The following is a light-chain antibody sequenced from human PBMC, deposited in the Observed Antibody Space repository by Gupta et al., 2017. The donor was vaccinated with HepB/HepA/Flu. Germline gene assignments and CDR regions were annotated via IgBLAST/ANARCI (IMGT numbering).Light chain of an antibody. CDR1: QSVNPMF. CDR3: QQYDTSSGFT. CDR2: GAS. Sequence: ELVLTQSPGTLSLSPGERATLSCRASQSVNPMFVAWYQQKPGQAPRLLIYGASSRATGIPDRFSGSGSRTDFTLTISRLEPEDFAVYYCQQYDTSSGFTFGQGTKVEMK. J-gene: IGKJ2*01. V-gene: IGKV3-20*01.